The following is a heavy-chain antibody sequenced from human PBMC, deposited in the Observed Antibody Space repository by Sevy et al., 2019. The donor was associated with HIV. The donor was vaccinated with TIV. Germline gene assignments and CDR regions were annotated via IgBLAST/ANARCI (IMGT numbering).Heavy chain of an antibody. CDR1: GGSISSYY. D-gene: IGHD6-13*01. J-gene: IGHJ3*02. V-gene: IGHV4-59*01. Sequence: SETLSLTCTVSGGSISSYYWSWIRQPPGKGLEWIGYIYYSGSTNYNPSLKSRVTISVDTSKNQLSLKLSSVTAADTAVYYCAQQLVVGDALDIWGQGTMVTVSS. CDR3: AQQLVVGDALDI. CDR2: IYYSGST.